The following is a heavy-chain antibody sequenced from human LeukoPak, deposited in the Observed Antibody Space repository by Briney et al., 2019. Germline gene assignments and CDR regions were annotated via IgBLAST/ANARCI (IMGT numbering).Heavy chain of an antibody. J-gene: IGHJ3*02. V-gene: IGHV3-9*01. Sequence: GGSLRLSCAASGFTFDDYAMHWVRHAPGKGLEWISGISWNSGSIGYADSVKGRFTVSRDNAKNSLYLQMNSLRPEDTALYYCAKENRAFNIWGQGTMVSVSS. CDR1: GFTFDDYA. CDR3: AKENRAFNI. CDR2: ISWNSGSI.